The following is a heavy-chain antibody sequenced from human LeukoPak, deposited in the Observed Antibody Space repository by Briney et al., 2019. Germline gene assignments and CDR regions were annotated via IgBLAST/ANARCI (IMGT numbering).Heavy chain of an antibody. Sequence: PGGSLRLSCDASGFTFSTYAMSWVRQAPGEGLEWVSGLSGSGGSTWYADSVKGRFTISRDNSKNTVYLHMNSLRAEDTAVYYCARVAEHIVPEYWGQGTLVTVSS. D-gene: IGHD2-21*01. CDR1: GFTFSTYA. CDR3: ARVAEHIVPEY. CDR2: LSGSGGST. J-gene: IGHJ4*02. V-gene: IGHV3-23*01.